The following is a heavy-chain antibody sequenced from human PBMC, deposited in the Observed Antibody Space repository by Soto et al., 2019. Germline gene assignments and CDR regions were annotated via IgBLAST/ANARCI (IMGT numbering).Heavy chain of an antibody. D-gene: IGHD7-27*01. Sequence: EVQMLESGEGLVQPGESLRLSCAASGFTFSSYAMSWVRQAPGKGLKWVSTISGSGGSTYYAESVKGRFTISRDNSKNTLYLQMNNLRAEDTAVYYCAKDRAEWGSYDYWGQGILVTVSS. CDR1: GFTFSSYA. J-gene: IGHJ4*02. V-gene: IGHV3-23*01. CDR3: AKDRAEWGSYDY. CDR2: ISGSGGST.